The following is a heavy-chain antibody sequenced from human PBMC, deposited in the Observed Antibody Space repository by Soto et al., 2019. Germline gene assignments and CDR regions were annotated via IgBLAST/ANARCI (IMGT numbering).Heavy chain of an antibody. CDR3: ARTRMSESWIDY. V-gene: IGHV4-59*01. J-gene: IGHJ4*01. CDR1: GDSISTYY. CDR2: VYYSGST. Sequence: PSETLSLTCDVSGDSISTYYWSLMRQPPGKGLEWIGYVYYSGSTLYNPSLESRVTMSIDMSKKQVSLKLTSVIAADKAVYYCARTRMSESWIDYWGHGIMITVSS. D-gene: IGHD3-3*01.